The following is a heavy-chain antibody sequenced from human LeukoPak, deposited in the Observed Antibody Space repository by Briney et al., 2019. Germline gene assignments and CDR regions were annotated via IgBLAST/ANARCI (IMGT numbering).Heavy chain of an antibody. CDR2: INTDGSST. D-gene: IGHD6-13*01. V-gene: IGHV3-74*01. Sequence: PGGSLRLSCAAPGFTFSSYWMHWVRQAPGKGLVWVSRINTDGSSTSYADSVKGRFTISRDNAKNTLYLQMNSLRAEDTAVYYCARESGIAAALDLWGQGTLVTVSS. J-gene: IGHJ5*02. CDR3: ARESGIAAALDL. CDR1: GFTFSSYW.